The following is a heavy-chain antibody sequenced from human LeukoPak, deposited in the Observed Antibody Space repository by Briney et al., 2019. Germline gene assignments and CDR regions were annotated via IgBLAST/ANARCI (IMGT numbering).Heavy chain of an antibody. CDR2: ISYDGSNK. Sequence: PGGSLRLSCAASGFSFSSYWMSWVRQAPGKGLEWVAVISYDGSNKYYADSVKGRFTISRDNSKNTLYLQMNSLRAEDTAVYYCAKGRAAGYWGQGTLVTVSS. CDR1: GFSFSSYW. CDR3: AKGRAAGY. J-gene: IGHJ4*02. V-gene: IGHV3-30*18.